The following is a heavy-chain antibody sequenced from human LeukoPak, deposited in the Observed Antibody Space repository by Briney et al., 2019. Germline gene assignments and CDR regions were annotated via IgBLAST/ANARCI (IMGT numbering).Heavy chain of an antibody. CDR3: ARDITIFGVVQSPRGNMDV. J-gene: IGHJ6*03. CDR1: GGSFSGYY. CDR2: INHSGST. D-gene: IGHD3-3*01. Sequence: SETLSLICAVYGGSFSGYYWSWIRQPPGKGLEWIGEINHSGSTNYNPSLKSRVTISVDTSKNQFSLKLSSVTAADTAVYYCARDITIFGVVQSPRGNMDVWGKGTTLTVSS. V-gene: IGHV4-34*01.